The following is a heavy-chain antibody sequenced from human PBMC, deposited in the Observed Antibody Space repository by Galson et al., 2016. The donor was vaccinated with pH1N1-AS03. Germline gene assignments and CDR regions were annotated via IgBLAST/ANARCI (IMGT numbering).Heavy chain of an antibody. CDR1: GDSISNGGYS. D-gene: IGHD4/OR15-4a*01. J-gene: IGHJ6*02. Sequence: TLSLTCAVSGDSISNGGYSWSWIRQPPGKGLEWIGYIFHSGTTFYTPSLKSRVTMSVDRPSNQFSLRLISVTAADTAAYYCARGPPGASVAYYSGMDVWGPGTMVIVSS. V-gene: IGHV4-30-2*01. CDR3: ARGPPGASVAYYSGMDV. CDR2: IFHSGTT.